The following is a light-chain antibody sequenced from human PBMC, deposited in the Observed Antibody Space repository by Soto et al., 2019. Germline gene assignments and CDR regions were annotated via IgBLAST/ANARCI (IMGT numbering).Light chain of an antibody. CDR2: DVT. Sequence: QSVLTQPASVSGSPGQSITISCSGTRGDVGGYKYVSWYQHHPGKAPKLIIYDVTYRPSGVSDRFSGSKSGNMASLAISGLQAEDEAAYYCCSYTSGRPLVVFGGGTKVTVL. J-gene: IGLJ2*01. CDR3: CSYTSGRPLVV. V-gene: IGLV2-14*03. CDR1: RGDVGGYKY.